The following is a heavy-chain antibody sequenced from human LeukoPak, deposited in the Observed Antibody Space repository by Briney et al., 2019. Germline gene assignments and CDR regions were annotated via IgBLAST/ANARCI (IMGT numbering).Heavy chain of an antibody. CDR3: AKGTAYYDFWSGYEEGYFDY. CDR1: GFTFSSYA. D-gene: IGHD3-3*01. V-gene: IGHV3-23*01. CDR2: ISGSGGST. J-gene: IGHJ4*02. Sequence: GGSLRLSCAASGFTFSSYAMSWVRQAPGKGLEWVSAISGSGGSTYYADSVKGRFTISRDNSKNTLYLQMNSLRAEDTAVYYCAKGTAYYDFWSGYEEGYFDYWGQGTLVTVSS.